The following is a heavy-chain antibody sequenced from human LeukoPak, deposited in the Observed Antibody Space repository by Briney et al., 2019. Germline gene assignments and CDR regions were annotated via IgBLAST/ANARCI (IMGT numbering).Heavy chain of an antibody. Sequence: SQTLSLTCTVSGGSISSGSYYWSWIRQPAGKGLEWIGRIYTSGSTNYHPSLKSRVTISVDTSKNQFSLKLSSVTAADTAVYYCAREEGFLDFDYWGQGTLVTVSS. CDR3: AREEGFLDFDY. J-gene: IGHJ4*02. CDR1: GGSISSGSYY. CDR2: IYTSGST. V-gene: IGHV4-61*02.